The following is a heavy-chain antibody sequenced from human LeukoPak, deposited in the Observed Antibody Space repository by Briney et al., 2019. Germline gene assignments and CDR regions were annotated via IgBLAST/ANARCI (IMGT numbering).Heavy chain of an antibody. Sequence: SETLSLTCAVYGGSFSGYYWSWIRQPPGKGLEWIGEINHSGSTNYNPSLKSRVTISVDTSKNQFSLKLSSVTAADTAVYYCATGGVVISPSRYFDYWGQGTLVTVSS. J-gene: IGHJ4*02. CDR2: INHSGST. V-gene: IGHV4-34*01. CDR1: GGSFSGYY. D-gene: IGHD3-3*01. CDR3: ATGGVVISPSRYFDY.